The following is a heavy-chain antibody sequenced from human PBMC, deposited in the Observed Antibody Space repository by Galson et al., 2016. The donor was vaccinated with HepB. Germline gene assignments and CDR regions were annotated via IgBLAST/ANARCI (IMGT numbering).Heavy chain of an antibody. CDR3: ARDRSSGSGSFGY. CDR2: IYHSGST. D-gene: IGHD3-10*01. J-gene: IGHJ6*02. CDR1: GGSISSSTYY. V-gene: IGHV4-31*03. Sequence: TLSLTCTVSGGSISSSTYYWGWIRQPPGKGLEWIGYIYHSGSTYHNPSLKSRVTISVDTSKNQFSLKLSSVTAADTAVYFCARDRSSGSGSFGYWGQGTTVTVSS.